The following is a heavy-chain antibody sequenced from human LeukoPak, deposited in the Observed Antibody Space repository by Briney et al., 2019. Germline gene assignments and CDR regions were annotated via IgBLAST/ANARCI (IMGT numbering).Heavy chain of an antibody. Sequence: ASVKVSCKASGYTFTGYYMHWVRQAPGQGLEWMGWINPISGGTNYARKFQGRVTMTRDTSISTAYMELSRLRSDDTAVYYCARGHCSSTSCPFGDYYYYYYMDVWGKGTTVTVSS. J-gene: IGHJ6*03. CDR2: INPISGGT. CDR1: GYTFTGYY. D-gene: IGHD2-2*01. CDR3: ARGHCSSTSCPFGDYYYYYYMDV. V-gene: IGHV1-2*02.